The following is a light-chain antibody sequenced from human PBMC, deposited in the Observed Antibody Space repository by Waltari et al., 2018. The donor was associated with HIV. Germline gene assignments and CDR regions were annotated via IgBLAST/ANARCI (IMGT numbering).Light chain of an antibody. V-gene: IGLV2-11*01. Sequence: QSALTQPRSVSGSPGQSVTISCTGTSSDVGDYNSVSWYQQHPGKAPKLMIYDVSKWPSGVPDRFSGSKSGNTASLTISGLQAEDDADYYCCSYAGTYTYVFGTGTKVTVL. CDR1: SSDVGDYNS. CDR2: DVS. CDR3: CSYAGTYTYV. J-gene: IGLJ1*01.